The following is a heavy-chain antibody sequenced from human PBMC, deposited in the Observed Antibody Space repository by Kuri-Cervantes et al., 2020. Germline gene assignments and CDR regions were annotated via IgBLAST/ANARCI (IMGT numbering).Heavy chain of an antibody. CDR3: ARGRGVGATRAYFDY. J-gene: IGHJ4*02. D-gene: IGHD1-26*01. CDR2: ISWNSGSI. CDR1: GFTFDDYA. Sequence: GGSLRLSCAASGFTFDDYAMHWVRQAPGKGLEWVSGISWNSGSIGYADSVKGRFTISRDNAKNSLYLQMNSLRAEDTAVYYCARGRGVGATRAYFDYWGQGTLVTVSS. V-gene: IGHV3-9*01.